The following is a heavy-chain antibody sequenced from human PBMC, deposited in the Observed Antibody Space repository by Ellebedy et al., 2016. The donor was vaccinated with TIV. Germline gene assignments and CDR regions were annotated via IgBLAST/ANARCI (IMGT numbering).Heavy chain of an antibody. CDR3: VRRSSSWEFLDY. Sequence: KVSCXGSGYNFATQWIGWVRQMPGKGLEWMGIIYPGDSDTRYSPSFQGQVTISADKSISTAYLQWTILKASDTAIYYCVRRSSSWEFLDYWGRGTLVTVSS. J-gene: IGHJ4*02. CDR1: GYNFATQW. V-gene: IGHV5-51*01. CDR2: IYPGDSDT. D-gene: IGHD1-26*01.